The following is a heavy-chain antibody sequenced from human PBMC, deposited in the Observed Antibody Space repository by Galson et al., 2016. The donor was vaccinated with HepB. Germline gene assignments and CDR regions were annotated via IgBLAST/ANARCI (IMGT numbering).Heavy chain of an antibody. Sequence: SLRLSCAASGLSVSSDYMSWVRQALGKGLERVAVISSGGYTYYAQSLKGRLTISRDNSKNTLYLQMNRLRAEDTAVYYCARATRYFDWRYQYGMDVWGKGTTVTVSS. J-gene: IGHJ6*04. CDR2: ISSGGYT. D-gene: IGHD3-9*01. CDR1: GLSVSSDY. CDR3: ARATRYFDWRYQYGMDV. V-gene: IGHV3-53*01.